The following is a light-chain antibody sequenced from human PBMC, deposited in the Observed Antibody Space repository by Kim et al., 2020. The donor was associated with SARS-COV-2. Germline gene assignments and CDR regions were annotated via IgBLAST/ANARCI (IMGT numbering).Light chain of an antibody. CDR1: QNISSN. J-gene: IGKJ4*01. Sequence: SPGERATLSCRASQNISSNLAWYQQKPGQAPRLLIYGASTRATGIPARFSGSGSGTEFTLTISSLQSEDFAVYYCQQYNNWPPLTFGGGTKVDIK. CDR3: QQYNNWPPLT. V-gene: IGKV3-15*01. CDR2: GAS.